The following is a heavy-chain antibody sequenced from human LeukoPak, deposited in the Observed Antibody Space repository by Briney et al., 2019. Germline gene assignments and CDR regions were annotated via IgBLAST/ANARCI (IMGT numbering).Heavy chain of an antibody. V-gene: IGHV1-2*02. CDR1: GYTFTGYY. J-gene: IGHJ6*02. CDR3: ASSEGTLTREYYYYGMDV. CDR2: INPNSGGT. D-gene: IGHD4-17*01. Sequence: ASVKVSCKASGYTFTGYYMHWVRQAPGQGLEWMGWINPNSGGTNYAQKFQGRVTMTRDTSISTAYMELSRLRSDDTAVYYCASSEGTLTREYYYYGMDVWGQGTTVTVSS.